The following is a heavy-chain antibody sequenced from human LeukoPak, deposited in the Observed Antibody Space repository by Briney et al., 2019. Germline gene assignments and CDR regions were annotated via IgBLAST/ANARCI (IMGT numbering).Heavy chain of an antibody. Sequence: SETLSLTCAVYGGSFSGYYWSWIRQPPGKGLEWIGEINHSGSTNYNPSLKSRVTISVDTSKNQFSLKLSSVTAADTAVYYCARVVRFWFYYYGMDVWGQGTTVTVSS. V-gene: IGHV4-34*01. CDR3: ARVVRFWFYYYGMDV. J-gene: IGHJ6*02. D-gene: IGHD3-3*01. CDR1: GGSFSGYY. CDR2: INHSGST.